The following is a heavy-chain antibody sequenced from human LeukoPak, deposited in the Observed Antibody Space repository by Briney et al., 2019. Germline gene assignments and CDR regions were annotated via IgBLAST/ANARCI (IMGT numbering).Heavy chain of an antibody. CDR2: IYYSGST. CDR3: ARRVYCSGGSCYAHFDY. CDR1: GGSISSSSYY. D-gene: IGHD2-15*01. J-gene: IGHJ4*02. Sequence: KASETLSLTCTVSGGSISSSSYYWGWIRQPPGKGLEWIGSIYYSGSTYYNPSLKSRVTISVDTSKNQFSLKLSSVTAADTAVYYCARRVYCSGGSCYAHFDYWGQGTLVTVSS. V-gene: IGHV4-39*01.